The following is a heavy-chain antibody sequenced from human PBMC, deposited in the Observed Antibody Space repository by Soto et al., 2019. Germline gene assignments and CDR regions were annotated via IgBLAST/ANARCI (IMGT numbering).Heavy chain of an antibody. J-gene: IGHJ4*02. V-gene: IGHV4-59*01. CDR2: IYYSGST. CDR1: GGSISSYY. CDR3: ASGRWNYRIQDY. D-gene: IGHD1-7*01. Sequence: SETLSLTCTVSGGSISSYYWSWIRQPPGKGLEWIGYIYYSGSTNYNPSLKSRVTISVDTSKNQFSLKLSSVTAADTAVYYCASGRWNYRIQDYWGQGTLVTVSS.